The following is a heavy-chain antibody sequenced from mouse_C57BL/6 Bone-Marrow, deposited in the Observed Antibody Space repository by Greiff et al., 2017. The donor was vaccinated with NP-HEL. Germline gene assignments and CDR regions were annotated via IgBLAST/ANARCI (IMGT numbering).Heavy chain of an antibody. CDR2: IYPGDGDT. J-gene: IGHJ2*01. Sequence: LQQSGASVKISCKASGYAFSSYWMNWVKQRPGKGLEWIGQIYPGDGDTNYNGKFKGKATLTADKSSSTAYMQLSSLTSEDSAVHFCARYYGSSYYFDYWGQGTTLTVSS. V-gene: IGHV1-80*01. CDR1: GYAFSSYW. D-gene: IGHD1-1*01. CDR3: ARYYGSSYYFDY.